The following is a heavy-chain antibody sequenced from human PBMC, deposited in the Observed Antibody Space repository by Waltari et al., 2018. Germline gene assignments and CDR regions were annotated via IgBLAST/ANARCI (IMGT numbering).Heavy chain of an antibody. V-gene: IGHV1-2*02. CDR2: INPNSGGT. CDR1: GYTFTGYY. D-gene: IGHD3-3*01. J-gene: IGHJ5*02. CDR3: ARLSREPIWSGYYHNRFDP. Sequence: QVQLVQSGAEVKKPGASVKVSCKASGYTFTGYYMHWVRQAPGQGLEWMGWINPNSGGTNYAQKFQGRGTMTRDTSISTAYMELSRLRSDDTAVYYCARLSREPIWSGYYHNRFDPWGQGTLVTVSS.